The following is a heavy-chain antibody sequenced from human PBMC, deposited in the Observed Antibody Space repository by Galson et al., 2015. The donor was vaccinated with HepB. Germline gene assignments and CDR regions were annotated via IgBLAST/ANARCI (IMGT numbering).Heavy chain of an antibody. J-gene: IGHJ5*02. CDR3: ARGALFVVVGANPNNWFDP. Sequence: KVSCKAAGXSFSSYSXTWVRXAPGQGLEXXXWISAYNGYTKYARKLQGRVTMTTDTSTSTAYMELRSLRSDDTAVYYCARGALFVVVGANPNNWFDPWGQGTLVTVPS. CDR1: GXSFSSYS. D-gene: IGHD2-15*01. CDR2: ISAYNGYT. V-gene: IGHV1-18*01.